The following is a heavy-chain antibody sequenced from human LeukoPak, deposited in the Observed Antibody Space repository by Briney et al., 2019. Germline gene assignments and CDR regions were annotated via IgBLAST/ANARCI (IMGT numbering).Heavy chain of an antibody. CDR1: GYTFTSYY. V-gene: IGHV1-46*01. CDR2: INPSGGST. J-gene: IGHJ4*02. Sequence: ASVKVSCKSSGYTFTSYYMYWVRQAPGQGLEWMGIINPSGGSTSYAQKFQGRVTMTRGTSTSTVYMELSSLRSEDMAVYYCARDSGMVRGTVDYWGQGTLVTVSS. D-gene: IGHD3-10*01. CDR3: ARDSGMVRGTVDY.